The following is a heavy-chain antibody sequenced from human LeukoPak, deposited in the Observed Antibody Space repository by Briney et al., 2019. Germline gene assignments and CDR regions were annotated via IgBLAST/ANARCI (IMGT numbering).Heavy chain of an antibody. J-gene: IGHJ4*02. CDR2: ISSSGSSI. D-gene: IGHD3-22*01. V-gene: IGHV3-48*03. CDR1: GFTFSTYE. CDR3: AHYDRKVAGGKSFDY. Sequence: GSLRLSCVVSGFTFSTYEMNWVRQAPGKGLEWVSYISSSGSSIYYADSVKGRFTISRDNAKNSLYLQMNSLRAEDTAVYYCAHYDRKVAGGKSFDYWGQGTLVTVSS.